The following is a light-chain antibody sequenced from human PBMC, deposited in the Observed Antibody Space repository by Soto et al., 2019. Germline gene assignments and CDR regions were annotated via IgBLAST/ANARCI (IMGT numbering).Light chain of an antibody. CDR3: QHYGNSPT. V-gene: IGKV3-20*01. CDR1: QSFSSGY. J-gene: IGKJ1*01. Sequence: EIVLTQSPGTLSLSPGDGATLSCRASQSFSSGYLAWYQQKPGQAPRLLIYGASRRATGIPDRFSGSGSGTDFTLSISRLEPEDFAVYWCQHYGNSPTFGQGTKVDI. CDR2: GAS.